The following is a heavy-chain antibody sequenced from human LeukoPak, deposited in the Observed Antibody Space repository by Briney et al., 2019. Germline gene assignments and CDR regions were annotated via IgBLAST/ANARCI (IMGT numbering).Heavy chain of an antibody. Sequence: PSETLSLTCTVSGDSVSSYYWSWIRQPPGKGLEWIGYIYYSGSTNYNPSLKSRVTISVDTSRNQVSLKLNSVTAADTAVYYCARTPQWPTECFDPWGQGTLVTVSS. CDR3: ARTPQWPTECFDP. J-gene: IGHJ5*02. CDR1: GDSVSSYY. V-gene: IGHV4-59*08. D-gene: IGHD6-19*01. CDR2: IYYSGST.